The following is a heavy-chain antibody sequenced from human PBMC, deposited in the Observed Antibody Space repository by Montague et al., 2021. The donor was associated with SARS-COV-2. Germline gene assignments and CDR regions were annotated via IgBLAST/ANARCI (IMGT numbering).Heavy chain of an antibody. Sequence: SLRLSCAASGFTFSSYAMHWVRQAPGKGLEWVAVISYDGSNKYYTDFVKGRFTISRDNSKNTLYLQMNSLRAEDTAVYYCARELADYGMDVWGQGTTVTVSS. CDR3: ARELADYGMDV. CDR2: ISYDGSNK. CDR1: GFTFSSYA. J-gene: IGHJ6*02. V-gene: IGHV3-30-3*01.